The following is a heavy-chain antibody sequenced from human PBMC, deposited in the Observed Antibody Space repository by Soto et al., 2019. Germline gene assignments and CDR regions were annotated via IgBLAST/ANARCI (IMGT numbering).Heavy chain of an antibody. CDR3: ARVSDY. J-gene: IGHJ4*02. Sequence: QVQLQQWGAGLLKPSETLSLTCAVYGGSFSGYYWSWIRQPPGKGLEWIGEINHSGNTNYNPSLKSRVSISVDTSKNQFSLKLSSGTAADTAVYYCARVSDYWGQGTLVTVSS. V-gene: IGHV4-34*01. CDR1: GGSFSGYY. CDR2: INHSGNT.